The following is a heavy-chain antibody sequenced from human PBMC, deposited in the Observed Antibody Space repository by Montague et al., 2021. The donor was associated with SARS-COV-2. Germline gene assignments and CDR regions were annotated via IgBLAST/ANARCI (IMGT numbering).Heavy chain of an antibody. CDR1: GVSISSAHYC. Sequence: SETLSLTCTVSGVSISSAHYCWGWIRQTPGKGLEWIGNIFYDGTSRSNPSLNSRVTISVDTSKSQLSLRLSSVTAADTAVYFCARHKAWGVAPYYFDYWGQGTVVTVSS. V-gene: IGHV4-39*01. J-gene: IGHJ4*02. CDR3: ARHKAWGVAPYYFDY. D-gene: IGHD7-27*01. CDR2: IFYDGTS.